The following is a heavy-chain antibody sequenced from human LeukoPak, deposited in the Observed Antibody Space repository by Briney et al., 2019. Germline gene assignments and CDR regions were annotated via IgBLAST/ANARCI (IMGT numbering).Heavy chain of an antibody. CDR2: ISSSSSTI. D-gene: IGHD3-10*01. V-gene: IGHV3-48*04. CDR1: GFTFSSYS. J-gene: IGHJ4*02. Sequence: GGSLRLSCAASGFTFSSYSMNWVRQAPGKGLEWVSYISSSSSTIYCADSVKGRFTISRDNAQSSVYLQMTSPRAEDTAVYYCARETSYGSGSYSDSALDYWGQGTLVTVSS. CDR3: ARETSYGSGSYSDSALDY.